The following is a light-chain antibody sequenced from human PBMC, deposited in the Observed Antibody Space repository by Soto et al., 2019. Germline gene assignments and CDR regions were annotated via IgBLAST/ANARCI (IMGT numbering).Light chain of an antibody. CDR2: GAF. J-gene: IGKJ1*01. CDR3: QQYESSPWT. V-gene: IGKV3-20*01. CDR1: QSISINY. Sequence: EIVLTQSPGTLSLSPGERASLSCRASQSISINYLVWFQQKPGQDPRLLIYGAFTRANGVPDRFSGSGSGTDFTLTISKLEPEDFAVYYCQQYESSPWTFGQGTKVEIK.